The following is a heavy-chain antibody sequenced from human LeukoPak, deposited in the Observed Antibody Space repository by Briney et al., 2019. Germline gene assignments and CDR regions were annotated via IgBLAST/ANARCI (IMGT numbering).Heavy chain of an antibody. D-gene: IGHD3-22*01. J-gene: IGHJ4*02. V-gene: IGHV3-74*01. CDR3: ARARGYCYDSFDY. Sequence: GGSLRLSCAASGFIFSSYSMHWVRQAPGRGLVWVSRISSDASSTTYADSVKGRFTISRDNAENTLFLQMNSLTAEDTAVYYCARARGYCYDSFDYWGQGTLVTISS. CDR1: GFIFSSYS. CDR2: ISSDASST.